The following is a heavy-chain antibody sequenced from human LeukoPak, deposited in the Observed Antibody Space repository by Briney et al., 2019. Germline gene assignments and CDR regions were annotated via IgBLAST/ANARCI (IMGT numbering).Heavy chain of an antibody. D-gene: IGHD3-3*01. J-gene: IGHJ3*02. Sequence: SETLSLTCAVYGGSFSGYYWSWIRQPPGKGLEWIGEINHSGSTNYNPSLKSRVTISVDTSKNQFSLKLSSVTAADTAVYYCARGGYYDFWSGYYPDAFDTWGQGTMVTVSS. CDR1: GGSFSGYY. CDR2: INHSGST. V-gene: IGHV4-34*01. CDR3: ARGGYYDFWSGYYPDAFDT.